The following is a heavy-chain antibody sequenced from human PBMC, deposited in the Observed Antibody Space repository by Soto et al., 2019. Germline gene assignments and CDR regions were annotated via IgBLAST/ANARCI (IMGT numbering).Heavy chain of an antibody. CDR2: ISASGSYT. V-gene: IGHV3-21*01. CDR3: AREVIEVTNGMDV. CDR1: GFAFSSYS. J-gene: IGHJ6*02. D-gene: IGHD2-21*01. Sequence: EVILVESGGGLVKPGGSLRLSCANSGFAFSSYSMNWVRQAPGKGLEWVSSISASGSYTFHADSVKGRFTISRDNANNLLYLQMSSLRADDTAVYYCAREVIEVTNGMDVWGQGTTVTVSS.